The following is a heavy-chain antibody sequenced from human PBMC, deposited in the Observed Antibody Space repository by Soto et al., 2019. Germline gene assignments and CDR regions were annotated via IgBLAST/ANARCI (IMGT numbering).Heavy chain of an antibody. CDR2: IIPIFGTA. CDR1: GGTFSSYA. Sequence: SVKVSCKASGGTFSSYAISWVRQAPGQGLEWMGGIIPIFGTANYAQKFQGRVTITADESTSTAYMELSSLRSEDTAVYYCARGAAGSPWVSYYGMDVWGQGTTVTVSS. J-gene: IGHJ6*02. CDR3: ARGAAGSPWVSYYGMDV. V-gene: IGHV1-69*13. D-gene: IGHD6-19*01.